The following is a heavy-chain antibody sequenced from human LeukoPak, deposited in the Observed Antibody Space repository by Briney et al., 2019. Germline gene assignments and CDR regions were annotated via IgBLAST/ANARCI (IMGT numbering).Heavy chain of an antibody. Sequence: PSETPSLTCTVSGGSISSYYWSWIRQPAGKGLEWIGRIYTSGSTNYNPSLKSRVTMSVDTSKNQFSLKLSSVTAADTAVYYCARDLPEGYDFWSGYFRPDAFDIWGQGTMVTVSS. V-gene: IGHV4-4*07. D-gene: IGHD3-3*01. CDR2: IYTSGST. CDR3: ARDLPEGYDFWSGYFRPDAFDI. CDR1: GGSISSYY. J-gene: IGHJ3*02.